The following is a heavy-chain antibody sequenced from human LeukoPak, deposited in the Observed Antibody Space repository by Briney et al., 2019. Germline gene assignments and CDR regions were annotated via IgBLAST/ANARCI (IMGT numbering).Heavy chain of an antibody. J-gene: IGHJ6*02. Sequence: GGSLRLSCAASGFTFSSYGMHGVRQAPGKGREWVAVISYEGSNKYYADSVKGRFTISRDNSKNTLYLQMNSLRAEETAVYCCAKDLVVSKWAIAAVDYYYYGMDVWGQGTTVTVSS. CDR2: ISYEGSNK. CDR1: GFTFSSYG. CDR3: AKDLVVSKWAIAAVDYYYYGMDV. V-gene: IGHV3-30*18. D-gene: IGHD6-13*01.